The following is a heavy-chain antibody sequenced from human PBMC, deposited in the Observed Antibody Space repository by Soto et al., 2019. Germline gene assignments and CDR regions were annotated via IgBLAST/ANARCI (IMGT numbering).Heavy chain of an antibody. Sequence: GASVKVSCKASGYTFTSYGISWVRQAPGQGLEWMGWISAYNGNTNYAQKLQGRVTMTTDTSTSTAYMELRSLRSDDTAVYYCARAFLGELSLYGLDLYYYTDVWGKGTTVTVSS. V-gene: IGHV1-18*01. CDR3: ARAFLGELSLYGLDLYYYTDV. D-gene: IGHD3-16*02. CDR1: GYTFTSYG. CDR2: ISAYNGNT. J-gene: IGHJ6*03.